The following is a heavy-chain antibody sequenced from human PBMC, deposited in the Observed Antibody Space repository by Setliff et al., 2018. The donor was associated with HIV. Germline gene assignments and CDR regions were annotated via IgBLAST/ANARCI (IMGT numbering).Heavy chain of an antibody. CDR2: IQYDESNK. CDR3: ARDLGGLGRRSSSWSSGDGSSGSDY. CDR1: GLTFSRYG. V-gene: IGHV3-30*02. D-gene: IGHD6-13*01. Sequence: GGSLRLSCAVSGLTFSRYGFHWVRQVPGKGLDWVTFIQYDESNKYYGDSVRGRFTISRDNSKNTLYLQMNSLRSEDTAVYYCARDLGGLGRRSSSWSSGDGSSGSDYWGQGTLVTVSS. J-gene: IGHJ4*02.